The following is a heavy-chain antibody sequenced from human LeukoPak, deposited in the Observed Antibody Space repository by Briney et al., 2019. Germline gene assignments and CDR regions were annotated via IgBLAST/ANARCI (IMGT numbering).Heavy chain of an antibody. CDR1: GFTFNNYV. CDR3: VKSIVCGGDCYSGLAFDS. V-gene: IGHV3-23*01. CDR2: ISDSGDKT. D-gene: IGHD2-21*02. J-gene: IGHJ4*02. Sequence: PGGSLRLSCAASGFTFNNYVMSWVRQAPAKGLEWVSGISDSGDKTYYADSVKGRSTISRDNSKNTLNLQMNSLRAEDTAVYYCVKSIVCGGDCYSGLAFDSWGQGTLVTVSS.